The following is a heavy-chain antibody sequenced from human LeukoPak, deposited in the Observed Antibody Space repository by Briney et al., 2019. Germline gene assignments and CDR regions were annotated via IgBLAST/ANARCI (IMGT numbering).Heavy chain of an antibody. D-gene: IGHD1-1*01. CDR2: ISAYNGNT. J-gene: IGHJ4*02. Sequence: ASVKVSCKASGYTFTSYGISWVRQAPGQGLEWMGWISAYNGNTNYAQKLQGRVTMTTDTSTSTAYMDLRSLTSDDTAVYYCARALFGNDRVSFTEFDFWGQGTLVTVSS. CDR3: ARALFGNDRVSFTEFDF. CDR1: GYTFTSYG. V-gene: IGHV1-18*01.